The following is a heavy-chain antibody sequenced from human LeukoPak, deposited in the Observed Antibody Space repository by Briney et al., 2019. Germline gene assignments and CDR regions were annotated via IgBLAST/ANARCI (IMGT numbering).Heavy chain of an antibody. CDR3: ARASGFWSGYYYYFDY. CDR1: GGSISSYY. V-gene: IGHV4-59*01. Sequence: KPSKTLSLTCTVSGGSISSYYWSWIRQPPGKGLEWIGYIYYSGSTNYNPSLKSRVTISVDTSKNQFSLKLSSVTAADTAVYYCARASGFWSGYYYYFDYWGQGTLVTVSS. D-gene: IGHD3-3*01. J-gene: IGHJ4*02. CDR2: IYYSGST.